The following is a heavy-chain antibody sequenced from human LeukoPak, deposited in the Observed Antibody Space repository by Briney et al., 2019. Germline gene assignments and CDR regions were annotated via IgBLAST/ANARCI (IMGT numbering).Heavy chain of an antibody. J-gene: IGHJ4*02. CDR1: GGSISSYY. CDR3: ALSLRSDIVLTGGFDY. V-gene: IGHV4-59*08. CDR2: IYYSGST. Sequence: PSETLSLTCTVSGGSISSYYWSWIRQPPGKGLEWIGYIYYSGSTNYNPSLKSRVTISVDTSKNQFSLKLSSVTAADTAVYYCALSLRSDIVLTGGFDYWGQGTLVTVSS. D-gene: IGHD2-8*01.